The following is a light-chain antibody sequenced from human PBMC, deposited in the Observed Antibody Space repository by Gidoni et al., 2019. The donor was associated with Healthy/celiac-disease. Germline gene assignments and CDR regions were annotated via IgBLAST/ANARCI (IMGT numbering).Light chain of an antibody. V-gene: IGKV3-15*01. J-gene: IGKJ4*01. CDR1: QSVSSN. Sequence: EIVMTQSPATLSVSPGERATLSCRASQSVSSNLAWYQQKPGQAPRLLIYGASTRATGIPARFSGSGSGTVFTLTISSLQSEDFAVYYCQQYNNWRLTFGGGTKVEIK. CDR2: GAS. CDR3: QQYNNWRLT.